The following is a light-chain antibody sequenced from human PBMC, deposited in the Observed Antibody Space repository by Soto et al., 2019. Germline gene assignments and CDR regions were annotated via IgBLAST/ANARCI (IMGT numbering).Light chain of an antibody. J-gene: IGKJ1*01. CDR1: QSVSSTY. CDR3: HQYGSSPAT. V-gene: IGKV3-20*01. Sequence: EIVLTQSPRTLSLSPGERATLSCRASQSVSSTYLAWYQQKPGQAPRLLIYDASNRATGIPVRFSGSGSGTDFTLTISSLEPEDFAVYYCHQYGSSPATFGQGTKVDIK. CDR2: DAS.